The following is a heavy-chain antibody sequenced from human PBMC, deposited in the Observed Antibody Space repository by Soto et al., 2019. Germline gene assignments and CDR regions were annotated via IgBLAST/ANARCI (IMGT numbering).Heavy chain of an antibody. D-gene: IGHD2-21*02. V-gene: IGHV4-59*01. CDR1: GGSISSYY. Sequence: SDTLSLTCTVSGGSISSYYWSWIRQPPGKGLEWIGYIYYSGSTNYNPSLKSRVTISVDTSKNQFSLKLSSVTAADTAVYYCARVGCCGDCCSEDNGMDVWGQGTTVTGSS. CDR3: ARVGCCGDCCSEDNGMDV. CDR2: IYYSGST. J-gene: IGHJ6*02.